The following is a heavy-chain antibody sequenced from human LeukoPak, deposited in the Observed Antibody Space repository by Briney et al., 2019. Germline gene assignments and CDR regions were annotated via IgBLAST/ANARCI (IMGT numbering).Heavy chain of an antibody. V-gene: IGHV3-21*01. J-gene: IGHJ5*02. CDR3: ARDSGYCSGGSCYGDSGMFDP. CDR2: ISSIISYI. D-gene: IGHD2-15*01. CDR1: GFTFSSYS. Sequence: GGSLKLSCKASGFTFSSYSMNWVRQAPGKGLEWFSSISSIISYIYYADSVKGRFTISRDNAKNSLYLQMNSLRAEDTAVYYCARDSGYCSGGSCYGDSGMFDPWGQGTLVTVSS.